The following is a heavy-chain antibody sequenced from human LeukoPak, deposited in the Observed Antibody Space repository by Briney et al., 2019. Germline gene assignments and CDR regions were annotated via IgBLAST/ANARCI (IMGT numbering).Heavy chain of an antibody. CDR1: GFTFNSYW. V-gene: IGHV3-7*01. Sequence: GGSLRLSCAASGFTFNSYWMSWVRQAPGKGLEWVANIKQDGSEKYYVDSVKGRFTISRDNAKNSLYLQMNSLRAEDTAVYYCARDKEDAFDIWGQGTMVAVSS. CDR3: ARDKEDAFDI. J-gene: IGHJ3*02. CDR2: IKQDGSEK.